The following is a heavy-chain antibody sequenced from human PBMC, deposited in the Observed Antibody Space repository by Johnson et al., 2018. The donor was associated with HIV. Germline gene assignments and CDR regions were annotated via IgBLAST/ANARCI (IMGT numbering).Heavy chain of an antibody. V-gene: IGHV3-9*01. CDR2: ISWNSGSR. J-gene: IGHJ3*02. Sequence: VQLVESGGGLVQPGRSLRLSCAASGFTFDDYAMHWVRQGPGKGLEWVSGISWNSGSRVYADSVKGRFTISRDNAKNSLYLQMNSLRAEDTALYYCAKGWTTVTTRLDAFDIWGQGTMVTVFS. D-gene: IGHD4-11*01. CDR3: AKGWTTVTTRLDAFDI. CDR1: GFTFDDYA.